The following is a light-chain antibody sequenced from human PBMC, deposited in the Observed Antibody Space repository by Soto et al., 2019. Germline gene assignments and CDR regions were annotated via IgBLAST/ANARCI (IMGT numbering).Light chain of an antibody. Sequence: DIQMTQSPSSLSASIGDRVAIICRASESIRIHLNLYQQKPAKAPRLLIYAASRLQSGVPSRSSGTGSGTDFTLTISSLQPADFAIYYCQQTFGKPPVTFGQGTRLEIK. V-gene: IGKV1-39*01. CDR2: AAS. J-gene: IGKJ5*01. CDR3: QQTFGKPPVT. CDR1: ESIRIH.